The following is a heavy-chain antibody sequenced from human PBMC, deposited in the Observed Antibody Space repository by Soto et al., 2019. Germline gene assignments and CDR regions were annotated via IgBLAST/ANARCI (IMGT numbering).Heavy chain of an antibody. J-gene: IGHJ4*01. CDR2: IWPGDSDT. D-gene: IGHD6-19*01. CDR1: GYDFTSYW. CDR3: ARNPRYSSGGAQFDC. V-gene: IGHV5-51*01. Sequence: GESLKISCKGSGYDFTSYWIGWVRQMPGKGLEWMGIIWPGDSDTRYSPSFQGQVTISIDKSIRTAYLQWGSLKASDTAMYYCARNPRYSSGGAQFDCWGKRTLVTVAS.